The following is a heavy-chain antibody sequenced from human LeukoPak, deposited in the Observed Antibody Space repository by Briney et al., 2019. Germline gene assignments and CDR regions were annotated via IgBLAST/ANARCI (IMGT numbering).Heavy chain of an antibody. CDR1: GFTFSSYS. V-gene: IGHV3-21*01. Sequence: GGSLRLSCAASGFTFSSYSMNWVRQAPGKGLEWVSSISSSSSYIYYADSVKGRFTISRDNAKNSLYLQMNSLRAEDTAVYYCARACIAVAGTYYYYYMDVWGKGTTVTISS. D-gene: IGHD6-19*01. CDR2: ISSSSSYI. CDR3: ARACIAVAGTYYYYYMDV. J-gene: IGHJ6*03.